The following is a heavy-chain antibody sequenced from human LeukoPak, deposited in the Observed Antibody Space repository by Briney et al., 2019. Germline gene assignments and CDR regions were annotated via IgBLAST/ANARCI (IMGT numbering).Heavy chain of an antibody. CDR3: ARVPRNYYGSGSALDY. V-gene: IGHV3-74*03. CDR2: INPDGSST. D-gene: IGHD3-10*01. CDR1: GFTFSNYW. J-gene: IGHJ4*02. Sequence: GGSLRLSCAASGFTFSNYWMHWVRQAPGKGLAWVSRINPDGSSTTYADSVKGRFTVSRDNAKNTLYLQMNSLRAEDTAVYYCARVPRNYYGSGSALDYWGQGTRVTVSA.